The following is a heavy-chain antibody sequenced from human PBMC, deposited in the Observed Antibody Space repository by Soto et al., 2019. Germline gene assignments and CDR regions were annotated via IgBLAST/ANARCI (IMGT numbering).Heavy chain of an antibody. J-gene: IGHJ4*02. D-gene: IGHD3-22*01. CDR2: IFPGDSDT. CDR3: VSPTRDGYGAEAYYFDS. CDR1: GYSFTNYW. V-gene: IGHV5-51*01. Sequence: PGESLKISCKASGYSFTNYWIGWVRQMPGKGLEWMGLIFPGDSDTRYSPSFQGQVTISADKSIPTAHLQGSSLKASDTAIYFCVSPTRDGYGAEAYYFDSWGQGTLVTVSS.